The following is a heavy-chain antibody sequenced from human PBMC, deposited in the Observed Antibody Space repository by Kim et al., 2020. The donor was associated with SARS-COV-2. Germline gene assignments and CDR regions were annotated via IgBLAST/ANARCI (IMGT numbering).Heavy chain of an antibody. CDR3: ARSGRGFDFLTGYSPLDY. J-gene: IGHJ4*02. Sequence: SETLSLTCSVSGGSISDFYWSWIRQSPGKGLEWIGYVYQTWSTNYNPSLKGRVTMALDTSKNQVSMQLTYVTAADTAMYFCARSGRGFDFLTGYSPLDYWGQGTLVTVSS. CDR2: VYQTWST. CDR1: GGSISDFY. D-gene: IGHD3-9*01. V-gene: IGHV4-59*12.